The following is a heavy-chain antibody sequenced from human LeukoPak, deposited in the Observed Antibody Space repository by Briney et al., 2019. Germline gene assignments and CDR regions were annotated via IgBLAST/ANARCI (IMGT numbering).Heavy chain of an antibody. V-gene: IGHV1-8*01. CDR2: MNPNSGNT. D-gene: IGHD3-3*01. CDR1: GYTFTSYD. CDR3: ARKYYDFWSGYYYFDY. Sequence: ASVKVSCKASGYTFTSYDINWVRQATGQGLEWMGWMNPNSGNTGYAQKFQGRVTMTRNTSISTAYMELSSLRSEDTAVYYCARKYYDFWSGYYYFDYWGQGTLVTVFS. J-gene: IGHJ4*02.